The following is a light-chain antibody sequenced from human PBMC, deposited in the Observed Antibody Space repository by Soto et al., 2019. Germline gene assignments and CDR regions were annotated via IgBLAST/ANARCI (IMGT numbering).Light chain of an antibody. CDR1: SSDVGGYNY. Sequence: QSALAQPRSVSGSPGQSVTISCTGTSSDVGGYNYVSWYQQHPGKAPKLMIYDVTTRPSGVPDRFSGSESGNTASLTISGLQAEDGADYYCSSHAGSSVVFGTGTKVTVL. V-gene: IGLV2-11*01. CDR2: DVT. J-gene: IGLJ1*01. CDR3: SSHAGSSVV.